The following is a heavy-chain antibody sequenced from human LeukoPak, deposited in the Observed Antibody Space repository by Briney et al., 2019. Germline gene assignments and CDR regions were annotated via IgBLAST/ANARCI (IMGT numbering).Heavy chain of an antibody. CDR3: ARDGGLLWFGELSRAFDI. Sequence: ASVKVSCEASGYTFTGYYMHWVRQAPGQGLEWMGWINPNSGGTNYAQKFQGRVTMTRDTSISTAYMELSRLRSDDTAVYYCARDGGLLWFGELSRAFDIWGQGTMVTVSS. CDR1: GYTFTGYY. V-gene: IGHV1-2*02. CDR2: INPNSGGT. J-gene: IGHJ3*02. D-gene: IGHD3-10*01.